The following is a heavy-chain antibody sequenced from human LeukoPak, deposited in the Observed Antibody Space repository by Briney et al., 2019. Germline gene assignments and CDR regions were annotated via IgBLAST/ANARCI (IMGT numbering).Heavy chain of an antibody. V-gene: IGHV3-23*01. J-gene: IGHJ4*02. CDR1: GFTFSSYN. D-gene: IGHD2-15*01. CDR2: TVGIGPDT. CDR3: TKASAARCIGVFCYPFDH. Sequence: GGSLRLSCAASGFTFSSYNMNWVRQAPGKGLEWVAATVGIGPDTYHADSVKGRFTISRDNSKNILYLQMNSLGVEDTAVYYCTKASAARCIGVFCYPFDHWGQGTLVTVSS.